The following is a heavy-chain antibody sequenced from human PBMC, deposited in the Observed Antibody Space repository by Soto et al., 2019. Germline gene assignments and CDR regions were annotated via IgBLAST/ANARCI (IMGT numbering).Heavy chain of an antibody. Sequence: PSETLSLTCTVSGGSISSGGYYWSWIRQHPGKGLERIGYIYYSGSTYYNPSLKSRVTISVDTSKNQFSLKLSSVTAADTAVYYCARDLRYYGSGSNVYGFHWYYYYGMDVWGQGTTVTVSS. CDR1: GGSISSGGYY. CDR2: IYYSGST. CDR3: ARDLRYYGSGSNVYGFHWYYYYGMDV. V-gene: IGHV4-31*03. J-gene: IGHJ6*02. D-gene: IGHD3-10*01.